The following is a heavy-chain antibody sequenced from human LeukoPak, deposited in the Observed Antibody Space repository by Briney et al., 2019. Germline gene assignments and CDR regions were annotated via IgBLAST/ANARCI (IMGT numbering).Heavy chain of an antibody. CDR1: GGSITSSSYC. D-gene: IGHD6-13*01. V-gene: IGHV4-39*01. Sequence: SETLSLTCTVSGGSITSSSYCWGWIRQPPGKGLEWIGNIYYSGSTYYSPSLKSRVTISVDTSKNQFSLKLSSVTAADTAVYYCARTEGSDGIAAADDAFDIWGQGTMVTVSS. J-gene: IGHJ3*02. CDR3: ARTEGSDGIAAADDAFDI. CDR2: IYYSGST.